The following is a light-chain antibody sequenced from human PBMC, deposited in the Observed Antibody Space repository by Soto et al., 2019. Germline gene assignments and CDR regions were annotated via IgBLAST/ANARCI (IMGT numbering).Light chain of an antibody. Sequence: QSVLTQPASVSGSPGQSITISCPGTSSDVGGYNYVSWYQQHPGKAPKFMIYDVSSRPSGVSNRFSGSKSGNTASLTISGLQAEDEADYYCCSYTTSNTRQIVFGTGTKVTVL. J-gene: IGLJ1*01. CDR2: DVS. CDR3: CSYTTSNTRQIV. V-gene: IGLV2-14*03. CDR1: SSDVGGYNY.